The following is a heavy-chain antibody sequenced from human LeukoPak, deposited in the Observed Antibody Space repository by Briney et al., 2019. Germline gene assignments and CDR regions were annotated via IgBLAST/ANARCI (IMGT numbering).Heavy chain of an antibody. Sequence: GGSLRLSCAASGFSFSGYTMYWVRQAPGQGLEWVSSISGSGSGTYYADSVKGRFTISRDNSKNTLYLQMNSLRAEDTAVYYCAKVAYNWISYGPFDYWGQGTLVTVSS. CDR1: GFSFSGYT. J-gene: IGHJ4*02. D-gene: IGHD1-20*01. V-gene: IGHV3-23*01. CDR2: ISGSGSGT. CDR3: AKVAYNWISYGPFDY.